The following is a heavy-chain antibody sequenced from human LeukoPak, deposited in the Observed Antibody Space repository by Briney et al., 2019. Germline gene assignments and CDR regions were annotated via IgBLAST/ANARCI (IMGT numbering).Heavy chain of an antibody. CDR3: ARASPAKVLRYFDWSYYYYYYMDV. CDR2: IYYSGST. V-gene: IGHV4-59*01. CDR1: GGSISSYY. Sequence: SETLSLTCTVSGGSISSYYWSWIRQPPGKGLEWIGYIYYSGSTNYNPSLKSRVTISVDTSKNQFSLKLSSVTAADTAVYYCARASPAKVLRYFDWSYYYYYYMDVWGKGTTVTVSS. D-gene: IGHD3-9*01. J-gene: IGHJ6*03.